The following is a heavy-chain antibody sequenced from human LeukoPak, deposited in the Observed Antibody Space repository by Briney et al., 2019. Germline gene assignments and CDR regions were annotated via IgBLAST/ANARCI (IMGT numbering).Heavy chain of an antibody. J-gene: IGHJ4*02. CDR3: ARGGYYDFWSGYREGFFDY. CDR2: INPNSGGT. V-gene: IGHV1-2*02. Sequence: ASVKVSCKASGYTFTGYYMHWVRQAPGQGLEWMGWINPNSGGTNYAQKFQGRVTMTRDTSISTANMELSRLRSDDTAVYYCARGGYYDFWSGYREGFFDYWGQGTLVTVSS. D-gene: IGHD3-3*01. CDR1: GYTFTGYY.